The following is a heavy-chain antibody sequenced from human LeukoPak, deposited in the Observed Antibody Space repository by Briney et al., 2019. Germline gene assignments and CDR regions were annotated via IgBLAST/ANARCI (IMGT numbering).Heavy chain of an antibody. Sequence: GGSLRLSCAASGFTFSSYAMSWVRQAPGKGLEWVSGISASGGSTYYADSVKGRFTISRDNSKNTLFLQMDSLRAEDTAVYYCARDRSTTHFDYWGQGTLVTVSS. CDR1: GFTFSSYA. D-gene: IGHD5/OR15-5a*01. V-gene: IGHV3-23*01. CDR3: ARDRSTTHFDY. J-gene: IGHJ4*02. CDR2: ISASGGST.